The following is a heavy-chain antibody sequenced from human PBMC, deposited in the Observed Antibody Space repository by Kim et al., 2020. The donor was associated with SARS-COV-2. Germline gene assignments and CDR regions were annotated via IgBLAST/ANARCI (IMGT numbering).Heavy chain of an antibody. J-gene: IGHJ4*02. Sequence: GGSLRLSCAASGFSFSDHDMYWIRQAPGKGLEWVSFISSRGNIIYYADSVKGRFTVSRDNANYSLYLQMNNLRVDDTAVYFCARDGWLGELSLFDLWGQGTLVTVSS. CDR1: GFSFSDHD. CDR3: ARDGWLGELSLFDL. V-gene: IGHV3-11*01. D-gene: IGHD3-10*01. CDR2: ISSRGNII.